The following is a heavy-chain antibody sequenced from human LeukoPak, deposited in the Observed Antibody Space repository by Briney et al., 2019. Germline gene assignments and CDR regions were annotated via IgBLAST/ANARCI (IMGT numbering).Heavy chain of an antibody. Sequence: SETLSLTCTVSGGSNSSGDYYWSWIRQPPGKGLEWIRYIYYSGSTYYNPSLKSRVTISVDTSKNQFSLKLSSVTAADTAVYYCARASDALNWYFDLWGRGTLVTVSS. V-gene: IGHV4-30-4*08. CDR2: IYYSGST. D-gene: IGHD4/OR15-4a*01. CDR3: ARASDALNWYFDL. CDR1: GGSNSSGDYY. J-gene: IGHJ2*01.